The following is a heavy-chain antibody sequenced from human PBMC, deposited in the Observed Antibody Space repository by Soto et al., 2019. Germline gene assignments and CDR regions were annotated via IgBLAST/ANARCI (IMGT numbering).Heavy chain of an antibody. Sequence: LRVTCPVSGGSSSSYYWSLILQTPGKGLEWIGYIYYSGSTNYNPSLKSRVTISVDTSKNQFSLKLSSVTAADTAVYYCARDISPDYSTLGWFDPWGQGTLVTVSS. CDR2: IYYSGST. J-gene: IGHJ5*02. V-gene: IGHV4-59*01. CDR3: ARDISPDYSTLGWFDP. CDR1: GGSSSSYY. D-gene: IGHD4-4*01.